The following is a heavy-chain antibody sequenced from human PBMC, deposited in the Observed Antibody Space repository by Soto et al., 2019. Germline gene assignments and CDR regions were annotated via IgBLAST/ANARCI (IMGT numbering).Heavy chain of an antibody. J-gene: IGHJ5*02. CDR3: ARGQRFSDWFDP. V-gene: IGHV4-4*07. CDR1: GGAISGYY. Sequence: SETLSLTCTVTGGAISGYYWTWIRQSDGEGLEWIGRIYSSGSTNYNPSLKSRVTISLDTSMNYFSLRLSSVTAADTAVYYCARGQRFSDWFDPWGQGTLVTASS. D-gene: IGHD3-3*01. CDR2: IYSSGST.